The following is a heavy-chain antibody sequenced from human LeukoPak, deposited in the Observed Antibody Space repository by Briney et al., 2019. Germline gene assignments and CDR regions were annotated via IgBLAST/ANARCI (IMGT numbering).Heavy chain of an antibody. Sequence: PGGSLRLSCAASEFTFNTYGMNWVRQAPGHGLEWVSSISSSSSNIYYADSVKGRFTISRDNAKNSLYLQMNSLTAEDTAVYYCARLGYSSSSDYWGQGTLVTVSS. J-gene: IGHJ4*02. D-gene: IGHD6-13*01. CDR1: EFTFNTYG. V-gene: IGHV3-21*01. CDR3: ARLGYSSSSDY. CDR2: ISSSSSNI.